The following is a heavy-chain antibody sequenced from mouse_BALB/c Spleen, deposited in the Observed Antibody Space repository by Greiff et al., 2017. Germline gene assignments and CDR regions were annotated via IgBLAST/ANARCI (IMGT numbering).Heavy chain of an antibody. J-gene: IGHJ4*01. CDR2: INLGSSTI. V-gene: IGHV5-17*02. CDR1: GFTFRSYD. Sequence: EVQVVESGGGLVQPGGSLKLSCAASGFTFRSYDMHWVQQAHEQGLEWVAYINLGSSTIYYADKVKGRVTITRDKPKNTLFLQMTSLRSEDTAMYYCARSSLPYYYAMDYWGLGTSVTVSS. CDR3: ARSSLPYYYAMDY.